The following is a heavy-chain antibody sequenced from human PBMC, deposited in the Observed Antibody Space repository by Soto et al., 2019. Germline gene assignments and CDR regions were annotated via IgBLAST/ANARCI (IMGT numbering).Heavy chain of an antibody. Sequence: QVQLVESGGGLVKPGGSLRLSCAASGFTFTDYYMSWIRQAPGKGLEWVSYISSTDATIYYADSVKGRFTISRDNAKSSLYLQMNRLRAEDTAVYYCARDFSSGWSVYYSYYGLDVWGQGTTVTVSS. CDR2: ISSTDATI. V-gene: IGHV3-11*01. D-gene: IGHD6-19*01. CDR1: GFTFTDYY. CDR3: ARDFSSGWSVYYSYYGLDV. J-gene: IGHJ6*02.